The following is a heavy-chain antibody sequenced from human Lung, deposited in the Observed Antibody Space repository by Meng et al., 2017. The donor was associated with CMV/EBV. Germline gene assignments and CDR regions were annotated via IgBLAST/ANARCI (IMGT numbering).Heavy chain of an antibody. V-gene: IGHV4-61*01. D-gene: IGHD6-6*01. CDR2: IYYSGST. CDR3: ARDSYSSSYPYSYYLGMDV. Sequence: SXTLSLXCTVSGGSVSSGSFYWSWIRRPPAKGLEWIGYIYYSGSTKYNPSLKSRVTISVDMFKNQFSLKLSSVTAADTAVYYCARDSYSSSYPYSYYLGMDVWXQGTTVTVSS. J-gene: IGHJ6*02. CDR1: GGSVSSGSFY.